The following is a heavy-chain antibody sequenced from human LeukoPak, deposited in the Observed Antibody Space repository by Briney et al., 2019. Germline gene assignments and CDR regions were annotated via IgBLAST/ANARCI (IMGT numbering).Heavy chain of an antibody. V-gene: IGHV6-1*01. CDR2: TYYRSKWYN. CDR3: ARDMDYYGSGNYFNSRWFDP. CDR1: GDSVSNNSVA. Sequence: SQTLSLTCAISGDSVSNNSVAWNWIRHSPSRGLEWLGRTYYRSKWYNDYAVSVKSRITINPETAKNQFSLQLNSVTPEDTAVYYCARDMDYYGSGNYFNSRWFDPWGQGTLVTVSS. J-gene: IGHJ5*02. D-gene: IGHD3-10*01.